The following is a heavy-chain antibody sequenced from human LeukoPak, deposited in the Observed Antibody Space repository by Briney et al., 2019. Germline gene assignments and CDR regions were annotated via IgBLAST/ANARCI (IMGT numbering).Heavy chain of an antibody. V-gene: IGHV3-74*01. CDR1: GFTFSSYW. CDR2: INSDGGST. CDR3: ARAQVGAAPPYVDY. J-gene: IGHJ4*02. Sequence: GGSLRLSCAASGFTFSSYWMHWVRHAPGKGLVWVSRINSDGGSTNYADSVKGRFTMSRDNAKNTLYLQMNSLRAEDTAVYYCARAQVGAAPPYVDYWGQGTLVTVSS. D-gene: IGHD2-15*01.